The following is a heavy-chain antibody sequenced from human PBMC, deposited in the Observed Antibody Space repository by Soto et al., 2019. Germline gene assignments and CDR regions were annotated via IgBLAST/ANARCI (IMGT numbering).Heavy chain of an antibody. J-gene: IGHJ4*02. CDR2: IIPILGIA. Sequence: QVQLVQSGAEVKKPGSSVKVSCKASGGTFSSYTISWVRQAPGQGLEWMGRIIPILGIANYAQKFQGRVTITADKSTSTAYMELNSLRSEDTAVYYCARAISMVRGGDYWGQGTLVTVSS. CDR3: ARAISMVRGGDY. CDR1: GGTFSSYT. V-gene: IGHV1-69*02. D-gene: IGHD3-10*01.